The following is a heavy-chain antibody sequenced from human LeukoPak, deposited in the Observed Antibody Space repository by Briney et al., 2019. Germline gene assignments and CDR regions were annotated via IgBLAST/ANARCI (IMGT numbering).Heavy chain of an antibody. V-gene: IGHV4-34*01. J-gene: IGHJ3*02. CDR2: INHSGST. Sequence: SETLSLTRAVYGVSFSGYYWRWIRQPPGKGLEWIGEINHSGSTNYNPSLKSRVTISVDTSKNQFSLKLSSVTAADTAVYYCAIGKGQDAFDIWGQGTMVTVSS. CDR3: AIGKGQDAFDI. CDR1: GVSFSGYY.